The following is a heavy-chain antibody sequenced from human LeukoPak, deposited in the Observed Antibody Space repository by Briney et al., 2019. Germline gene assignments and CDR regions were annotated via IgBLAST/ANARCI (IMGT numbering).Heavy chain of an antibody. Sequence: GASVKVSCKASGYTFTGYYMHWVRQAPGQGLEWMGWINPNSGGTNYAQKFQGRVTMTRDTSISTAYMELSRLRSDDTAVYYCARGACGGDCYATDYFDYWGQGTLVTVSS. CDR3: ARGACGGDCYATDYFDY. CDR2: INPNSGGT. J-gene: IGHJ4*02. D-gene: IGHD2-21*02. V-gene: IGHV1-2*02. CDR1: GYTFTGYY.